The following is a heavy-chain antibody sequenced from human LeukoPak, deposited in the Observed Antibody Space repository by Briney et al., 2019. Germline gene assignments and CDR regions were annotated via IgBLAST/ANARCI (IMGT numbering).Heavy chain of an antibody. V-gene: IGHV3-30-3*01. CDR3: ARPIDYYDNSGTLEDPGYFDY. Sequence: PGGSLRLSCAASGFTFSSYAMHWVRQAPGKGLEWVAVISYDGSNKYYADSVKGRFTISRDNSKNTLYLQMNSLRAEDTAVYYCARPIDYYDNSGTLEDPGYFDYWGQGTLVTVSS. CDR1: GFTFSSYA. CDR2: ISYDGSNK. D-gene: IGHD3-22*01. J-gene: IGHJ4*02.